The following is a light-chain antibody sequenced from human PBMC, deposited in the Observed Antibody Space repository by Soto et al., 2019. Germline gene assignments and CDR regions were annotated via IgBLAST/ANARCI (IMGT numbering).Light chain of an antibody. CDR1: TGAVTSSHY. J-gene: IGLJ7*01. CDR2: DTN. V-gene: IGLV7-46*01. CDR3: LLSYSGRPV. Sequence: QAVVTREPSLTVSPGETVTLTCDSSTGAVTSSHYPYWFQQKPGQAPRTLIYDTNNKHSWTPARFSGSLLGGKAALTLSGAQPEDEADYYCLLSYSGRPVFGGGTQLPVL.